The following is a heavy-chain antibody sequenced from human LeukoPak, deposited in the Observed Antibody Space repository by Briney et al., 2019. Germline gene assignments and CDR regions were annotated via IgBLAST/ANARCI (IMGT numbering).Heavy chain of an antibody. CDR2: ISGSGGST. CDR3: ARAPPYCGGDCSDWYFDL. CDR1: GFTFSSYA. J-gene: IGHJ2*01. D-gene: IGHD2-21*02. Sequence: SGGSLRLSCAASGFTFSSYAMSWVRQAPGKGLEWVSAISGSGGSTYYADSLKGRFTISRDNAKNSLYLQMNSLRVEDTAVYYCARAPPYCGGDCSDWYFDLWGRGTLVSVSS. V-gene: IGHV3-23*01.